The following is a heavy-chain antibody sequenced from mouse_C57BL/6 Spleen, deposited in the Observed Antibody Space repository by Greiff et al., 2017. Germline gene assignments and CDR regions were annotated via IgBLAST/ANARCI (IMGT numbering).Heavy chain of an antibody. V-gene: IGHV1-9*01. CDR1: GYTFTGYW. J-gene: IGHJ2*01. D-gene: IGHD4-1*01. Sequence: VQLQQSGAELMKPGASVKLSCKATGYTFTGYWLEWVKQRPGHGLEWIGEILPGSGNTNYNEKFKGKATFTADTSSNPAYMQLSSLTTEDSAIYYYARKRDWDDDYWGQGTTLTVSS. CDR2: ILPGSGNT. CDR3: ARKRDWDDDY.